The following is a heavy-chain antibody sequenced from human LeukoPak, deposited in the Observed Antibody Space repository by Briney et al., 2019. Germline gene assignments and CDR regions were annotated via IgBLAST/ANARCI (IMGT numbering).Heavy chain of an antibody. Sequence: SETLSLTCTVSGDSISSGDYYWSWIRQPAGKGLEWIGRISSSRSTNYNPSLKSRVTISVDTSKNQFSLKLSSVTAADTAVYFCARGPYSYDSSGAFDIWGQGTMVTVSS. CDR2: ISSSRST. CDR1: GDSISSGDYY. CDR3: ARGPYSYDSSGAFDI. V-gene: IGHV4-61*02. D-gene: IGHD3-22*01. J-gene: IGHJ3*02.